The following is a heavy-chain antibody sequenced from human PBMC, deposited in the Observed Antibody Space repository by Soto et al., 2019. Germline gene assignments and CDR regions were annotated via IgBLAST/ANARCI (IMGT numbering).Heavy chain of an antibody. CDR2: IYPDDSDT. J-gene: IGHJ3*01. D-gene: IGHD6-13*01. CDR1: GYSFTSYW. Sequence: PGESLKISCKGSGYSFTSYWIGWVRQMPGKGLEWMGIIYPDDSDTRYNPSFEGHVTISVDKSISTVYLQWASLKASDTAMYYCACAHRSTNWYVGEVFVVWGQGTVVTVS. CDR3: ACAHRSTNWYVGEVFVV. V-gene: IGHV5-51*01.